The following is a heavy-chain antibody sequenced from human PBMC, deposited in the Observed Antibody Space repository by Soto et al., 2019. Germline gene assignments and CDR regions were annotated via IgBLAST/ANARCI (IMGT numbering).Heavy chain of an antibody. V-gene: IGHV3-74*01. CDR3: ARDYCSSTSCYLVHDALDI. J-gene: IGHJ3*02. CDR1: GFTFSSYW. Sequence: GGSLRLSCAASGFTFSSYWMHWVRQAPGKGLVWVSRINSDGSSTSYADSVKGRFTISRDNAKNTLYLQMNSLRAEDTAVYYCARDYCSSTSCYLVHDALDIWGQGTMVTVSS. D-gene: IGHD2-2*01. CDR2: INSDGSST.